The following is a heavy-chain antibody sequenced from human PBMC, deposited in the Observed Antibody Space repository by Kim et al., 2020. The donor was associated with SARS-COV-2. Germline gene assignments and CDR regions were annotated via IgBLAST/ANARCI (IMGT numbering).Heavy chain of an antibody. Sequence: GESLKISCKGSGYSLTSYWISWVRQMPGKGLEWMGRIDPSDSYTNYSPSFQGHVTISADKSISTAYLQWSSLKASDTAMYYCASRGITGTTIDAFDIWGQGTMVTVSS. CDR2: IDPSDSYT. D-gene: IGHD1-7*01. J-gene: IGHJ3*02. CDR1: GYSLTSYW. V-gene: IGHV5-10-1*01. CDR3: ASRGITGTTIDAFDI.